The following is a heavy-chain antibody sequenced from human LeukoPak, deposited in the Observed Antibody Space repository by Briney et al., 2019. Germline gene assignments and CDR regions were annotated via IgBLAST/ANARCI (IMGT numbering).Heavy chain of an antibody. V-gene: IGHV3-7*01. Sequence: AGSLRLSCAASGFAFSRYWMSWVRQAPGKGLDWVANINQRGSEKYYAGSVKGRFTISRDNAKNSVSLQMNSLRAEDTAVYYCARLDIDGSGRGRYSNDFWGQGTLVTVSS. CDR1: GFAFSRYW. J-gene: IGHJ4*02. CDR2: INQRGSEK. D-gene: IGHD1-26*01. CDR3: ARLDIDGSGRGRYSNDF.